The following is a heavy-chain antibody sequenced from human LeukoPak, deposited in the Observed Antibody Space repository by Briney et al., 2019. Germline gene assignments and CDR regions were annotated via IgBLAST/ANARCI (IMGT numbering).Heavy chain of an antibody. CDR3: ATWDPLLLPQDDY. D-gene: IGHD2/OR15-2a*01. CDR2: IWYDGSNK. J-gene: IGHJ4*02. V-gene: IGHV3-33*01. CDR1: GFTFSSYG. Sequence: GRSLRLSCAASGFTFSSYGMHWVRQAPGKGLEWVAVIWYDGSNKYYADSVKGRFTISRDNSKNTLYLQMNSLRAEDTAVYYCATWDPLLLPQDDYWGQGTLVTVSS.